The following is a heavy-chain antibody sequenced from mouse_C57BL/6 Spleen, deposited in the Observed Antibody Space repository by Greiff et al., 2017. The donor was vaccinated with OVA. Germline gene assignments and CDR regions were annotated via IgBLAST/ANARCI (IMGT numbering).Heavy chain of an antibody. J-gene: IGHJ3*01. CDR1: GFTFSSYA. D-gene: IGHD2-4*01. CDR3: ARGGYDYDRVFAY. CDR2: ISDGGSYT. Sequence: EVHLVESGGGLVKPGGSLKLSCAASGFTFSSYAMSWVRQTPEKRLEWVATISDGGSYTYYPDNVKGRFTISRDNAKNNLYLQMSHLKSEDTAMYYCARGGYDYDRVFAYWGQGTLVTVSA. V-gene: IGHV5-4*01.